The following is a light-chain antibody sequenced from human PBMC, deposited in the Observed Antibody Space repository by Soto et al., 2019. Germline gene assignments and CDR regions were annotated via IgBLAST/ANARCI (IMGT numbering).Light chain of an antibody. CDR2: RND. CDR3: AAWDDSLRGRV. Sequence: SVLAQPPPASWAPRQRVTISCSGNSSNVGVNFVYWYQHLPGTAPKLLIYRNDQRPSGVPDRFSGSKSGTSSSLAISGLRYEDEADYYCAAWDDSLRGRVFGTGTKITVL. J-gene: IGLJ1*01. V-gene: IGLV1-47*01. CDR1: SSNVGVNF.